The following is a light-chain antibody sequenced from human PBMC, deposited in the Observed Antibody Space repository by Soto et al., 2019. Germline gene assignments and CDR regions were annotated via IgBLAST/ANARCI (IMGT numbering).Light chain of an antibody. V-gene: IGKV3-20*01. CDR1: QSVSSSY. Sequence: EIVLTQSPGTLSLSPGEGATLSCRASQSVSSSYLAWYQQKPGQAPRLLIYGASSRATGIPDRFSGMGSGTDFTLTISRLEPEDFAVYYCQQYGSSRAWTFGQGTKVEIK. CDR2: GAS. J-gene: IGKJ1*01. CDR3: QQYGSSRAWT.